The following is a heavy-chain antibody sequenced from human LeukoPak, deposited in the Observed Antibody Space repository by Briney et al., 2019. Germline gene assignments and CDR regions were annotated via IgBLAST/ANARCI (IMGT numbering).Heavy chain of an antibody. Sequence: GASVKVSCKASGYTFTSYGISWVRQAPGQGLEWMGWINTNTGNPTYAQGFTGRFVFSLDTSVSTAYLQISSLKAEDTAVYYCARGVRVYGGNRFDYWGQGTLVTVSS. J-gene: IGHJ4*02. CDR2: INTNTGNP. CDR1: GYTFTSYG. CDR3: ARGVRVYGGNRFDY. V-gene: IGHV7-4-1*02. D-gene: IGHD4-23*01.